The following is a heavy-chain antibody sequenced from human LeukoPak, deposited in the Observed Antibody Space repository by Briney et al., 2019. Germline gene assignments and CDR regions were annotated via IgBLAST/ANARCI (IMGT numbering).Heavy chain of an antibody. Sequence: ASVKVSCKASGYTFTGYYMHWVRQAPGQGLEWMGWINPNSGGTNYAQKFQGWVTMTRDTPISTAYMELSRLRSDDTAVYYCARDRAGAAAGTRPEYFQHWGQGTLVTVSS. D-gene: IGHD6-13*01. V-gene: IGHV1-2*04. CDR3: ARDRAGAAAGTRPEYFQH. CDR1: GYTFTGYY. J-gene: IGHJ1*01. CDR2: INPNSGGT.